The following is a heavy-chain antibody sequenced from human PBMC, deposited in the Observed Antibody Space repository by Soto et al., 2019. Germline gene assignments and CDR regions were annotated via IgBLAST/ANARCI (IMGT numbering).Heavy chain of an antibody. CDR1: GGSISSGGFS. Sequence: SETLSLTCAVSGGSISSGGFSWSWIRQPPGKGLEWIGYIHYAGNTYYNPSLKGRVTISVDRSKNQFSLELYSVAAADTAVYYCARSYCGGDCYSDFDAFDIWGQGTPVTVSS. D-gene: IGHD2-21*02. CDR3: ARSYCGGDCYSDFDAFDI. J-gene: IGHJ3*02. CDR2: IHYAGNT. V-gene: IGHV4-30-2*01.